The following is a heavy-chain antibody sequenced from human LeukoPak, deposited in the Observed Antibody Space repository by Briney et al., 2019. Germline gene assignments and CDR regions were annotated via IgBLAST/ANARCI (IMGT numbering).Heavy chain of an antibody. J-gene: IGHJ6*03. D-gene: IGHD3-10*01. CDR3: ARVGPSGYYYYYMDV. V-gene: IGHV1-2*02. CDR2: INPNSGDT. CDR1: GYTLTGYY. Sequence: GASVKVSCKASGYTLTGYYMHWVRQAPGQGLEWMGWINPNSGDTNYAQKFQGRVTMTRDTSISTAYMELSRLRSDDTAVYYCARVGPSGYYYYYMDVWGKGTTVTVSS.